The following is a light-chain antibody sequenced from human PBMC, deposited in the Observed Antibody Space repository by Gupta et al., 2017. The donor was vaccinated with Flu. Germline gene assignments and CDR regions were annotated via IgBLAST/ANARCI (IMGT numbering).Light chain of an antibody. V-gene: IGKV3-15*01. J-gene: IGKJ1*01. CDR1: KSVSSN. CDR2: GAS. Sequence: EIVMTQSPATLSVSPGERPTLSCRASKSVSSNLAWYQQKPGQAPRLIIDGASTRARGITARFSGGGGEKDFTLTSSRRQYEDCAVYYEQQDNILGTFGQGTKVEIK. CDR3: QQDNILGT.